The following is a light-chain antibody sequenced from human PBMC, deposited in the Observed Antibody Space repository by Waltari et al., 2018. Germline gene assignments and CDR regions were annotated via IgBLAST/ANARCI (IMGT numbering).Light chain of an antibody. J-gene: IGLJ2*01. CDR3: AAWDDNVNGRVL. CDR2: GRG. CDR1: DAYIRPNP. V-gene: IGLV1-44*01. Sequence: QPHLTQPPSASAPPGQTAPIPGSGRDAYIRPNPVNWCHHLPGPAPKLLVYGRGQRPSEVPDRFSASKSGTSASLAISGLQSEDEATYYCAAWDDNVNGRVLFGGGTKLTVL.